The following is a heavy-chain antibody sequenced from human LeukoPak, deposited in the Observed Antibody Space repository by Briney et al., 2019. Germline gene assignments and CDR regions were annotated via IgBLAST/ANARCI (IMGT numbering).Heavy chain of an antibody. CDR2: IHQSGGT. CDR3: ATITAPVNLVFRRKKKEYVQS. V-gene: IGHV4-34*01. D-gene: IGHD6-13*01. CDR1: GGSFSGFY. J-gene: IGHJ1*01. Sequence: ASETLSLTCAVYGGSFSGFYWSWIRQAPGKGLEWIGEIHQSGGTNYNPSLKSRVTISVDASKKQFSLKLSSVTAADTAVYYCATITAPVNLVFRRKKKEYVQSWGQGTLVTVSS.